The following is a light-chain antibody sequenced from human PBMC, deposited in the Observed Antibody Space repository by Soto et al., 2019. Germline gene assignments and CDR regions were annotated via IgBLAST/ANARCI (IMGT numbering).Light chain of an antibody. CDR3: QHYNSYPIT. Sequence: DMQLTQSPYTLSGSVGDRVALTCRASQTISSWLAWYQQKPGKAPKLLIYKASTLKSGVPSRFSGSGSGTEFTLTISSLQPDDFATYYCQHYNSYPITFSQGTRLEI. CDR1: QTISSW. V-gene: IGKV1-5*03. J-gene: IGKJ5*01. CDR2: KAS.